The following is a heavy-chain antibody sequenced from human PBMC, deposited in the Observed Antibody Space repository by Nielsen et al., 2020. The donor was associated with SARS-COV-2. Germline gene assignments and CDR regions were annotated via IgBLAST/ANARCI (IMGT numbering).Heavy chain of an antibody. CDR3: ARDGRGYSYAHVYYYYYYYMDV. V-gene: IGHV3-23*01. CDR2: ISGSGGST. D-gene: IGHD5-18*01. CDR1: GFTFSSYA. J-gene: IGHJ6*03. Sequence: GESLKISCAASGFTFSSYAMSWVRQAPGKGLEWVSAISGSGGSTYYADSVKGRFTISRDNSKNTLYLQMNSLRAEDTAVYYCARDGRGYSYAHVYYYYYYYMDVWGKGTTVTVSS.